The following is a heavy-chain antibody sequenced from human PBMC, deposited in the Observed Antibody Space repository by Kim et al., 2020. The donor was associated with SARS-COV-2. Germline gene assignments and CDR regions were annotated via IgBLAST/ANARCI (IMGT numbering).Heavy chain of an antibody. D-gene: IGHD3-10*01. CDR3: AKDSTTYYYGSGSPEY. CDR2: ISGSGGST. V-gene: IGHV3-23*01. Sequence: GGSLRLSCAASGFTFSSYAMSWVRQAPGKGLEWVSAISGSGGSTYYADSVKGRFTISRDNSKNTLYLQMNSLRAEDTAVYYCAKDSTTYYYGSGSPEYWGQGTLVTVSS. CDR1: GFTFSSYA. J-gene: IGHJ4*02.